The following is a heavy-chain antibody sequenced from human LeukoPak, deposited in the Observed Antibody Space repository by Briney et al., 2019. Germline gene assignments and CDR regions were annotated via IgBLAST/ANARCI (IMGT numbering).Heavy chain of an antibody. J-gene: IGHJ4*02. Sequence: GASVKVSCKASGYTFTSYGISWVQQAPGQGLEWMGWISAYNGNTNYAQKLQGRVTMTTDTSTSTAYMGLRSLRSDDTAVYYCARLLRGYSYGDYWGQGTLVTVSS. D-gene: IGHD5-18*01. V-gene: IGHV1-18*01. CDR3: ARLLRGYSYGDY. CDR1: GYTFTSYG. CDR2: ISAYNGNT.